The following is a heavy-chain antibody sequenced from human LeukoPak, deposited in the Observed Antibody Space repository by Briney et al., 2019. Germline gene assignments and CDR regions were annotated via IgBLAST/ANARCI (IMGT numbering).Heavy chain of an antibody. CDR2: IYYSGST. CDR1: GDSISSYY. J-gene: IGHJ6*03. CDR3: AREKSSYYYYMDV. V-gene: IGHV4-59*12. D-gene: IGHD6-6*01. Sequence: SETLSLTCTVSGDSISSYYWSWIRQPPGKGLEWIGYIYYSGSTNYNPPLKSRVTISADTSKNQFSLKLSSVTAADTAVYYCAREKSSYYYYMDVWAKGPRSPSP.